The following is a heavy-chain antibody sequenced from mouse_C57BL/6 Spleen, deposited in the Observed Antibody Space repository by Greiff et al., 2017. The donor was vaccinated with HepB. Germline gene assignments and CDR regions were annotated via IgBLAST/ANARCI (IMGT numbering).Heavy chain of an antibody. V-gene: IGHV1-81*01. CDR2: IYPRSGNT. D-gene: IGHD1-1*01. Sequence: QVQLQQSGAELARPGASVKLSCKASGYTFTSYGISWVKQRTGQGLEWIGEIYPRSGNTYYNEKFKGKATLTADKSSSTAYMELRSLTSEDSAVYFCAHYYGSSYVFDYWGQGTTLTVSS. CDR1: GYTFTSYG. J-gene: IGHJ2*01. CDR3: AHYYGSSYVFDY.